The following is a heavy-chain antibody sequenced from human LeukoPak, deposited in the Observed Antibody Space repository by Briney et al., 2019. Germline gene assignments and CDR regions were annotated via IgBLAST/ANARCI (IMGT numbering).Heavy chain of an antibody. V-gene: IGHV4-59*01. CDR2: IHYSGST. CDR1: GGSISSYL. D-gene: IGHD1-14*01. J-gene: IGHJ4*02. CDR3: ARAGNQVLGY. Sequence: AETLSLTCTVSGGSISSYLWNWIRQPPGKGLEWIGYIHYSGSTNYNPSLKSRVTISVDTSKNQFSLKLSSVTAADTAVYYCARAGNQVLGYWGQGTLVTVSS.